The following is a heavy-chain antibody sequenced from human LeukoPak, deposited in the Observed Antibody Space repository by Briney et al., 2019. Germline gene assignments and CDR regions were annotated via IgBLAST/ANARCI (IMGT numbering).Heavy chain of an antibody. J-gene: IGHJ4*02. CDR2: ISSSSSFI. D-gene: IGHD1-26*01. CDR3: GREVPWGTTSLDC. CDR1: GFTFNLYS. Sequence: MTGGSLRLSCAASGFTFNLYSMNWVRQAPGKGLEWVSSISSSSSFIYYADSVKGRFTISRDNAKNSLYLQMNSLRAEDTAVYYCGREVPWGTTSLDCWGQGTLVTVSS. V-gene: IGHV3-21*01.